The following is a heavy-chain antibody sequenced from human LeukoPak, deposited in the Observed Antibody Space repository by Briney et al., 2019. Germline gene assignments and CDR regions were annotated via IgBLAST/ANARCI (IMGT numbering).Heavy chain of an antibody. V-gene: IGHV3-53*01. Sequence: GGSLRLSCAASGFTFSDYYMSWIRQAPGKGLEWVSVIYSGGTTYYADSVKGRFTISRDNSKNTVYLQMNSLRAEDTAVYYCARSTVVTPFDPWGQGTLVTVSS. J-gene: IGHJ5*02. CDR1: GFTFSDYY. D-gene: IGHD4-23*01. CDR2: IYSGGTT. CDR3: ARSTVVTPFDP.